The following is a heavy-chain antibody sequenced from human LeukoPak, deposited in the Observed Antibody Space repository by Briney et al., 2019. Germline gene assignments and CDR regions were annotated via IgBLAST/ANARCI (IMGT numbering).Heavy chain of an antibody. CDR3: ARGYYDSSGYSSPFDS. D-gene: IGHD3-22*01. Sequence: SETLSLTCTVSGGSISSNYWSWIRQPPGKGLERIGYIYYSGSTNYNPSLKSRVTISVDTSKNQFSLKLSSVTAADTAVYYCARGYYDSSGYSSPFDSWGQGTLVTVSS. CDR1: GGSISSNY. V-gene: IGHV4-59*08. CDR2: IYYSGST. J-gene: IGHJ4*02.